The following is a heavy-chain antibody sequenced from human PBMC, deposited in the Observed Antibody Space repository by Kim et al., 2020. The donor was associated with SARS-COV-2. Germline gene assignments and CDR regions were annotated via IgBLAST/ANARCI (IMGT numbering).Heavy chain of an antibody. Sequence: SETLSLTCTVSGDSISSSSYYWGWIRQPPGLGLEWIGRFYYTGSTYYNPSLKSRITISLDTSNNQFSLRLNSGTAADTAAYSCSGLCIGVLSYNWFDAWGQGTMVTVSS. CDR3: SGLCIGVLSYNWFDA. V-gene: IGHV4-39*07. CDR1: GDSISSSSYY. D-gene: IGHD3-10*01. CDR2: FYYTGST. J-gene: IGHJ5*01.